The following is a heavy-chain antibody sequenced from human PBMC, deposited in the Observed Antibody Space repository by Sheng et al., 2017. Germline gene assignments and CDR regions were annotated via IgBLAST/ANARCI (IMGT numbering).Heavy chain of an antibody. Sequence: QVQLVQSGAEVKKPGSSVKVSCKASGGTFSSYAISWVRQAPGQGLEWMGGIIPIFGTANYAQKLQGRVTMTTDTSTSTAYMELRSLRSDDTAVYYCARDHIITGTNNYYYYYGMDVWGQGP. D-gene: IGHD1-7*01. CDR3: ARDHIITGTNNYYYYYGMDV. CDR2: IIPIFGTA. CDR1: GGTFSSYA. V-gene: IGHV1-69*06. J-gene: IGHJ6*02.